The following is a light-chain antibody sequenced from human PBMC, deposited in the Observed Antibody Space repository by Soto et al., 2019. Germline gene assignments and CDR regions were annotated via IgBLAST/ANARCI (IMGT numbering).Light chain of an antibody. CDR1: SSDGGAHNY. CDR2: EVS. V-gene: IGLV2-14*01. CDR3: SSYTSSSTLYV. J-gene: IGLJ1*01. Sequence: QSALTQPASVSGSPGQSITISCTGTSSDGGAHNYVSWYQQHPGKAPKLMIYEVSNRPSGVSNRFSGSKSGNTASLTISGLQAEDEADYYCSSYTSSSTLYVFGTGTKVTVL.